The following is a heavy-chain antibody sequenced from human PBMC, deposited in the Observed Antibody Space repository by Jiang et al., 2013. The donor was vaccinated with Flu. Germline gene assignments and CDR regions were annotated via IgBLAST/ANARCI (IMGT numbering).Heavy chain of an antibody. CDR2: INPKSGGT. CDR1: GYNFTAYY. Sequence: SGAEVKKPGASVGVSCKASGYNFTAYYIHWVRQAPGRGLEWMGWINPKSGGTHYAPKFQGRATMTRDTSIITAYMHLSSLRLDDAAVYYCAAGGDIVSSPGPRYWGQGTLVAVSS. V-gene: IGHV1-2*02. D-gene: IGHD3-16*02. J-gene: IGHJ4*02. CDR3: AAGGDIVSSPGPRY.